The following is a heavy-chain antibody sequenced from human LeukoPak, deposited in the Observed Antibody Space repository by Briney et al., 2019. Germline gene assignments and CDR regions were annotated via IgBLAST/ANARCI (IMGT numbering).Heavy chain of an antibody. D-gene: IGHD4-23*01. CDR2: INTDGSTT. J-gene: IGHJ3*02. CDR3: ARAHTVVDAFDI. CDR1: GFTFSSYW. Sequence: PWGSLRLSCAASGFTFSSYWMHWVRQAPGKGLVWVSRINTDGSTTSYADSVKGRFTISRDNAKNSLYLQMNSLRAEDTAVYYCARAHTVVDAFDIWGQGTMVTVSS. V-gene: IGHV3-74*01.